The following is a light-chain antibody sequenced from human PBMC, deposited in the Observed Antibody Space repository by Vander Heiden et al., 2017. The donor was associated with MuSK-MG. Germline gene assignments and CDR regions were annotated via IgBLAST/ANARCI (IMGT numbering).Light chain of an antibody. Sequence: SSELTQDPAVSVALGQTVRITCQGDSLRIYYASWYQQKPGQAPVLVIYGKNNRHSVIPDRFSGSSSGNTASLTITGAQAEDEADYYCNSRDISGDHVVFGGGTKLTVL. V-gene: IGLV3-19*01. J-gene: IGLJ2*01. CDR1: SLRIYY. CDR2: GKN. CDR3: NSRDISGDHVV.